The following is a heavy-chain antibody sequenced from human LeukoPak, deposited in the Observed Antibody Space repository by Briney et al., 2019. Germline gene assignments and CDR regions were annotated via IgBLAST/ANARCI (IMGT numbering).Heavy chain of an antibody. CDR3: AREGARPSHYYYGMDV. D-gene: IGHD6-6*01. CDR1: GSTFSSYA. CDR2: ISGSGGST. Sequence: GGSLRLSCAASGSTFSSYAMSWVRQAPGKGLEWVSAISGSGGSTYYADSVKGRFTISRDNSKNTLYLQMNSLRAEDTAVYYCAREGARPSHYYYGMDVWGQGTTVTVSS. V-gene: IGHV3-23*01. J-gene: IGHJ6*02.